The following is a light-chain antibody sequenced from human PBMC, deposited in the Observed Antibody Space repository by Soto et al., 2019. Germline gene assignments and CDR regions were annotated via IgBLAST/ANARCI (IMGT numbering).Light chain of an antibody. CDR3: QHYNNWPPWT. Sequence: EIVMTQSRVTLSVSPGERATLSCRASQSVRSNIAWYQQKPGQVPRLLIYGASTRATGIPARFSGSGSGTEFTLTISSLQSEDFAVYYCQHYNNWPPWTFGQGTKVEIK. J-gene: IGKJ1*01. CDR2: GAS. CDR1: QSVRSN. V-gene: IGKV3-15*01.